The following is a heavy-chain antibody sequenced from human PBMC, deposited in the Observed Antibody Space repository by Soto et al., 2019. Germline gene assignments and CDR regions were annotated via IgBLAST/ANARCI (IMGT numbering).Heavy chain of an antibody. J-gene: IGHJ4*02. D-gene: IGHD3-22*01. CDR2: IIPILGIA. CDR1: GGTFSSYT. CDR3: AKAVRCSGYDY. Sequence: QVQLVQSGAEVKKPGSSVKVSCKASGGTFSSYTISWVRQAPGQGLEWMGRIIPILGIANYAQKFQGRVTITADKSTSTAYMELSSMRSEDTAVYYCAKAVRCSGYDYWGQGTLVTVSS. V-gene: IGHV1-69*02.